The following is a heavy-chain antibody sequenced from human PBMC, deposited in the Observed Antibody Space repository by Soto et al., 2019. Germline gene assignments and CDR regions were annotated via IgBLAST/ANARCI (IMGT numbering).Heavy chain of an antibody. J-gene: IGHJ6*02. CDR3: ARGPPTHLTTLRLYGMDV. CDR1: RGSISSGDYY. D-gene: IGHD4-17*01. V-gene: IGHV4-30-4*01. CDR2: IYYSGST. Sequence: SETLSLTCTVSRGSISSGDYYWSWIRQPPGKGLEWIGYIYYSGSTYYNPSLKSRVTISVDTSKNQFSLKLSSVTAADTAVYYCARGPPTHLTTLRLYGMDVWGQGTTVTVSS.